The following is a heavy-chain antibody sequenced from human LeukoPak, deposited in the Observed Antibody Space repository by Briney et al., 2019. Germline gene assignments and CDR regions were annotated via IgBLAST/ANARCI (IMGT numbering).Heavy chain of an antibody. CDR2: ISAYNGNT. CDR3: ARGITISQHYYYGMDV. J-gene: IGHJ6*02. CDR1: GYTFTSYG. V-gene: IGHV1-18*01. Sequence: GASVKVSCKASGYTFTSYGISWVRQAPGQGLEWMGWISAYNGNTNYAQKLQGRVTMTTDTSASTAYVELRSLRSDDTAVYYCARGITISQHYYYGMDVWGQGTTVTVSS. D-gene: IGHD3-3*01.